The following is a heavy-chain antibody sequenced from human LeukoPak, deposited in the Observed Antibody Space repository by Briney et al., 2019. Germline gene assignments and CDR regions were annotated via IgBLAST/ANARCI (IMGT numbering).Heavy chain of an antibody. J-gene: IGHJ4*01. Sequence: ASVKVSCKASGGTFSSYAISWVRQAPGQGLEWMGGIIPIFGTANYAQKFQGRVTITTDESTSTAYMELSSLRSEDTAVYYCAREDCSSTSCYCNYWXXGTXVXVSX. V-gene: IGHV1-69*05. CDR2: IIPIFGTA. D-gene: IGHD2-2*01. CDR3: AREDCSSTSCYCNY. CDR1: GGTFSSYA.